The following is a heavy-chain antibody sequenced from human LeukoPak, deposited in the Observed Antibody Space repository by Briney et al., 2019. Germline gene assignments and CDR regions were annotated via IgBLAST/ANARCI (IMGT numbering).Heavy chain of an antibody. CDR2: ISGSGDNT. J-gene: IGHJ4*02. D-gene: IGHD6-13*01. V-gene: IGHV3-23*01. Sequence: GGSLRLSCAASGFTFSSYAMNWVRQAPGKGLEWISSISGSGDNTYYADSVKGRFTISRDNSKNTLYLQMNSLRVEDTAVYYCGKGGSSSWDYCDYWGQGTLVTVSS. CDR3: GKGGSSSWDYCDY. CDR1: GFTFSSYA.